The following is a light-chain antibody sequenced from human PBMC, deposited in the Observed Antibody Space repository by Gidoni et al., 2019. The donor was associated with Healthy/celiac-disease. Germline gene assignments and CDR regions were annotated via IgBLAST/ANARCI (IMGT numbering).Light chain of an antibody. CDR1: SSDVGGYNY. J-gene: IGLJ2*01. V-gene: IGLV2-14*01. CDR2: DVS. Sequence: QSALTQPASVSGSPGQSITSSCTGTSSDVGGYNYVSWYQQHPGKATKLMIYDVSNRHSGVSNRFSGSKSGNTASLTISGLQAEDEADYDCSSYTSSSTARVFGGGTKLXVX. CDR3: SSYTSSSTARV.